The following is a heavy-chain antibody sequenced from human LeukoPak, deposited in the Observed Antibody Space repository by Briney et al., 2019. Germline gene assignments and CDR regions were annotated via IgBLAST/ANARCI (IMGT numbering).Heavy chain of an antibody. CDR2: MNPNSGNT. V-gene: IGHV1-8*02. CDR3: ARDGGYSAPHYYYYGMDV. D-gene: IGHD5-12*01. J-gene: IGHJ6*02. Sequence: GASVKVSCKASGGTFSSYAISWVRQATGQGLEWMGWMNPNSGNTGYTQKFQGRVTMTRNTSISTAYMELRSLRSEDTAVYYCARDGGYSAPHYYYYGMDVWGQGTTVTVSS. CDR1: GGTFSSYA.